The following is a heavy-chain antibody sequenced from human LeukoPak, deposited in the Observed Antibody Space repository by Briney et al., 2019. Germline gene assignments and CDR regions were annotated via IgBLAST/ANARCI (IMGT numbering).Heavy chain of an antibody. CDR3: AGGGIWFGELHYYYMDV. Sequence: GGSLRLSCAASGFTVSSNYMSWVRQAPGKGLEWVSVIYSGGSTYYADSVKGRFTISRDNSKNTLYLQMNSLTAEDTAVYYCAGGGIWFGELHYYYMDVWGKGTTVTVSS. D-gene: IGHD3-10*01. CDR1: GFTVSSNY. CDR2: IYSGGST. J-gene: IGHJ6*03. V-gene: IGHV3-53*01.